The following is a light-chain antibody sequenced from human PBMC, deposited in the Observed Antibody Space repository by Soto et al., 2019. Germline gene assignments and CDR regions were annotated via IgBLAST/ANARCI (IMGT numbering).Light chain of an antibody. CDR3: QQYNSYPRT. J-gene: IGKJ1*01. V-gene: IGKV1-16*01. CDR2: AAA. Sequence: DIQMTQSPSSLSVSVGDRITITCRASQDIGSSLGWFQQKPGKAPKSLIYAAATLQVGVPSRFSGGGSGTDFTLTISSLQPEDFATYYCQQYNSYPRTFGQGTKVEVK. CDR1: QDIGSS.